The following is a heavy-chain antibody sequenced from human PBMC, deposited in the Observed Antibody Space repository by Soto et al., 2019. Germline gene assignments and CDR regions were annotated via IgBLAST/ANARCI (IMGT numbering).Heavy chain of an antibody. CDR3: ARFQYTVVTPFDM. V-gene: IGHV3-73*02. D-gene: IGHD2-21*02. J-gene: IGHJ3*02. Sequence: EVHLVQSGGGLVQPGGSLKLSCAASGFIFSGSAMHWVRQASGKGLEWVGRIGRKANNYATEYAASVEGRFTISRDDSKNTTFLLMNSLKSEDTAMYYCARFQYTVVTPFDMWGQGTMLIVSS. CDR1: GFIFSGSA. CDR2: IGRKANNYAT.